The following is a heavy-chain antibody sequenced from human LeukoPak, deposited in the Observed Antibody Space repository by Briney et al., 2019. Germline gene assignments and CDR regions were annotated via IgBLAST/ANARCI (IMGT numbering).Heavy chain of an antibody. CDR3: AARSGSYYYYYMDV. J-gene: IGHJ6*03. CDR2: IIPIFGTA. CDR1: GGTFSSYA. D-gene: IGHD3-10*01. V-gene: IGHV1-69*06. Sequence: ASVKVSCKASGGTFSSYAISWVRQAPGQGLEWMGGIIPIFGTANYAQKLQGRVTITADKSTSTAYMELSSLRSEDTAVYYCAARSGSYYYYYMDVWGKGTTVTVSS.